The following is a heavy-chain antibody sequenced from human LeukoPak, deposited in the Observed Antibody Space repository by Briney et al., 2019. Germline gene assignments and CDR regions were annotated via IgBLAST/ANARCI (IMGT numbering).Heavy chain of an antibody. D-gene: IGHD1-26*01. CDR3: ARDGSGSYPYYFDY. CDR1: GFTFSTYA. V-gene: IGHV3-23*01. CDR2: IPGGGGST. Sequence: GGSLRLSCAASGFTFSTYAMSWVRQAPGKGLEWVSTIPGGGGSTYYADSVKGRFTISRDNSKNTLYLQMNSLRAEDTAVYYCARDGSGSYPYYFDYWGQGTLVTVSS. J-gene: IGHJ4*02.